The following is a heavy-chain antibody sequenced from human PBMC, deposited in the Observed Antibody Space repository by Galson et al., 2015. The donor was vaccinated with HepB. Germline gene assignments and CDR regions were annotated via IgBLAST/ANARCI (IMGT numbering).Heavy chain of an antibody. J-gene: IGHJ4*02. CDR1: GFTFPRYA. CDR2: ITSDGGRN. Sequence: SLRLSCAASGFTFPRYAMTWVRQAPGKGLEWISSITSDGGRNFYTYSVKGRFTISRDNSRNTVDLQLSGLRPEDTAVYYCARDGIMVSNNPYQLHFWGQGTLVSLSS. V-gene: IGHV3-23*01. CDR3: ARDGIMVSNNPYQLHF. D-gene: IGHD2-2*01.